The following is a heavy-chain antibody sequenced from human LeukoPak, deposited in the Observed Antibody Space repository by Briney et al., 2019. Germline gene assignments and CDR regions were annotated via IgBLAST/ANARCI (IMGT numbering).Heavy chain of an antibody. CDR2: ISSSGSTI. Sequence: PGGSLRLSCAASGFTFSSYEMNWVRQAPGKGLEWVSYISSSGSTIYYADSVKGRFTISRDNAKNSLYLQMNSLRVEDTAVYYCARVYQGVSLFDGIDYWGQGTLVTVSS. CDR1: GFTFSSYE. CDR3: ARVYQGVSLFDGIDY. D-gene: IGHD3-10*01. V-gene: IGHV3-48*03. J-gene: IGHJ4*02.